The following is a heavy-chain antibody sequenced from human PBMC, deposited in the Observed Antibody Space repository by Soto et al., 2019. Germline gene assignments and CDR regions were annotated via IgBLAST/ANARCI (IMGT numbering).Heavy chain of an antibody. V-gene: IGHV3-66*01. CDR1: GFTVSSNY. CDR3: ARDTSVTTMIGYNWFDP. J-gene: IGHJ5*02. Sequence: PGGSLRLSCAASGFTVSSNYMSWVRQAPGKGLEWVSVIYSGGSTYYADSVKGRFTISRDNAKNTLYLQMNSLRAEDTAVYYCARDTSVTTMIGYNWFDPWGQGTMVTVSS. CDR2: IYSGGST. D-gene: IGHD3-10*02.